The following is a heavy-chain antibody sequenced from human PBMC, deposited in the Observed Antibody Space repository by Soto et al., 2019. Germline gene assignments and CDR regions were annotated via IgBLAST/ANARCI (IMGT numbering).Heavy chain of an antibody. CDR2: ISQTGANT. CDR3: ATEGAKTPWNFDF. D-gene: IGHD1-26*01. Sequence: PGGSLRLSCLASGFTFASCGMNWVRQAPGKGLEWVAGISQTGANTYYADSVRGRFIISRDNSRNTVSLEMNSLRGEDSALYYCATEGAKTPWNFDFWGQGTKVTVSS. J-gene: IGHJ4*02. CDR1: GFTFASCG. V-gene: IGHV3-23*01.